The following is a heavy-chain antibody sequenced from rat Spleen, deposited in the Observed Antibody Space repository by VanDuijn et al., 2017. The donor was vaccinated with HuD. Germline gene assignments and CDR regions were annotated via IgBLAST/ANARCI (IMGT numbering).Heavy chain of an antibody. J-gene: IGHJ2*01. CDR1: GFTFTNYA. D-gene: IGHD5-1*01. Sequence: EVQLVESGGGLVQPGRSLRLSCAASGFTFTNYAMAWIRQAPTKGLEWVATINSDGSYTFYRDSVKGRLTISSDNSKITLDLQMDSLRSEDTATYYWARQNWPYYFDYWGQGVMVTVSS. V-gene: IGHV5-29*01. CDR3: ARQNWPYYFDY. CDR2: INSDGSYT.